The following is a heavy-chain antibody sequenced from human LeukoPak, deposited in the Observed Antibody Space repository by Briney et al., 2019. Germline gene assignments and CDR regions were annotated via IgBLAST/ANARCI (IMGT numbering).Heavy chain of an antibody. D-gene: IGHD3-10*02. J-gene: IGHJ3*02. Sequence: PGGSLRLPCAASGFTFDDYGMSWVRPAPGKGLEWVSGINWNGGSTGHADSVKGRFTISRDNAKNSLYLQMNSRRAEVAAVFYCASIFGDAFDIWGQRTMVTVSS. CDR3: ASIFGDAFDI. V-gene: IGHV3-20*04. CDR1: GFTFDDYG. CDR2: INWNGGST.